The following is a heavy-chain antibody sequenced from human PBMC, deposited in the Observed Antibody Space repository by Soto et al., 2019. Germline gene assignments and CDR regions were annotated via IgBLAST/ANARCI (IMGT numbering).Heavy chain of an antibody. V-gene: IGHV5-10-1*01. D-gene: IGHD5-18*01. Sequence: GESLKISCKGSVYSFTSYWISWVRQMPGKGLEWMGRIDPSDSYTNYSPSFQGHVTISADKSISTAYLQWSSLKASDTAMYYCARQGAVDTAMVTGVGYWGQGTLVTVSS. J-gene: IGHJ4*02. CDR2: IDPSDSYT. CDR3: ARQGAVDTAMVTGVGY. CDR1: VYSFTSYW.